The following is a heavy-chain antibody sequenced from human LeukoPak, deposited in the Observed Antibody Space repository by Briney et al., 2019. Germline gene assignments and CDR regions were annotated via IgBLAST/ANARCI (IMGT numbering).Heavy chain of an antibody. CDR1: GDSVSSNSAA. J-gene: IGHJ6*03. V-gene: IGHV6-1*01. D-gene: IGHD6-13*01. CDR2: TYYRSKWYN. CDR3: ARARGYSSSWSGNYYYYYMDV. Sequence: SQTLLLTCAISGDSVSSNSAAWNWIRQSPSRGLEWLGRTYYRSKWYNDYAVSVKSRITINPDTSKNQFSLQLNSVTPEDTAVYYCARARGYSSSWSGNYYYYYMDVWGKGTTVTVSS.